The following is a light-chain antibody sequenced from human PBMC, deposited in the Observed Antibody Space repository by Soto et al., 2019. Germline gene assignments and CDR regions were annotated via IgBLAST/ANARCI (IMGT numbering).Light chain of an antibody. V-gene: IGKV3-15*01. J-gene: IGKJ1*01. CDR3: QQYNNWPQT. Sequence: EIVMTQSPATLSVSPVDRATLSCRASQSVTSNLAWYQQKPGQAPRLLIYGASTRATGIPARFSGSGSGTEFTLTISSLQSEDFAVYYCQQYNNWPQTFGQGTKVDIK. CDR2: GAS. CDR1: QSVTSN.